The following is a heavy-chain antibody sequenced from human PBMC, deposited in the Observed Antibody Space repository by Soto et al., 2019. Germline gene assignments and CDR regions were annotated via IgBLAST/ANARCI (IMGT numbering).Heavy chain of an antibody. CDR3: AKDFTPDGYWDFDY. Sequence: PGGSLRLSCEASGFIFGTYTMSWVRQAPGKGLEWVSAVLQTGSSTYYADSVKGRFTISRDNSQNTLYLQMNNLRVEDTAVYYCAKDFTPDGYWDFDYSCQRTLVTVST. J-gene: IGHJ4*02. CDR2: VLQTGSST. D-gene: IGHD4-17*01. CDR1: GFIFGTYT. V-gene: IGHV3-23*01.